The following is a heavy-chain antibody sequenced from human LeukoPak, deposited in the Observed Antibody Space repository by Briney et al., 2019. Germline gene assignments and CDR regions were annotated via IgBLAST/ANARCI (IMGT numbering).Heavy chain of an antibody. J-gene: IGHJ4*02. CDR1: EFIFSSYV. CDR2: ISYDGSNK. CDR3: AKAIIAVAGIDY. V-gene: IGHV3-30*18. D-gene: IGHD6-19*01. Sequence: SGGSLRLSCAASEFIFSSYVMSWVRQAPGKGLEWVAVISYDGSNKYYADSVKGRFTISRDNSKNTLYLQMNSLRAEDTAVYYCAKAIIAVAGIDYWGQGTLVTVSS.